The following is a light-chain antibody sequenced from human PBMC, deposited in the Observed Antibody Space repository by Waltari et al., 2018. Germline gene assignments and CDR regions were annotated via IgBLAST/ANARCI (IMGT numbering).Light chain of an antibody. Sequence: DIQMTQSPSSLSASVGDRVTITCRASQSIGTFLNWCQQKPGTAPKVLIYGASSLQSGGPSRFSGSGSGTDFTLTISSLYPEDFATYYCQQSYSAPRTFGQGTKLEIK. CDR2: GAS. V-gene: IGKV1-39*01. J-gene: IGKJ2*01. CDR1: QSIGTF. CDR3: QQSYSAPRT.